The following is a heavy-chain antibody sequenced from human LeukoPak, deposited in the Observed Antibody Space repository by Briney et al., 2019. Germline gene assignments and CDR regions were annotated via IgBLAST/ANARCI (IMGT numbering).Heavy chain of an antibody. D-gene: IGHD3-22*01. CDR1: GYTFTGYY. CDR2: INPNSGGT. V-gene: IGHV1-2*02. Sequence: ASVKVSCKASGYTFTGYYMHWVRQVPGQGLERMGWINPNSGGTNYAQKFQGRVTMTRDTFISTAYMELSRLRSDDTAVYFCARVTYDSSGYYNHFDYWGQGTLVTVSS. CDR3: ARVTYDSSGYYNHFDY. J-gene: IGHJ4*02.